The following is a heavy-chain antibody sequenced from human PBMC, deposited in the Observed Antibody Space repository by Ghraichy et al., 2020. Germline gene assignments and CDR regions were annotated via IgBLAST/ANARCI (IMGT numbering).Heavy chain of an antibody. CDR3: ARADYSSGWAFDY. D-gene: IGHD6-19*01. CDR2: INPNSGGT. J-gene: IGHJ4*02. CDR1: GYTFTGYY. V-gene: IGHV1-2*02. Sequence: ASVKVSCKASGYTFTGYYMHWVRQAPGQGLEWMGWINPNSGGTNYAQKFQGRVTMTRDTSISTAYMELSRLRSDDTAVYYCARADYSSGWAFDYWGQGTLVTVSS.